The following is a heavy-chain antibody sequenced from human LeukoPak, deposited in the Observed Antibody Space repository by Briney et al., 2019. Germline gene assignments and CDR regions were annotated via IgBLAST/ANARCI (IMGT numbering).Heavy chain of an antibody. CDR2: ISAYNGNT. Sequence: ASVKVSCKASGYTFTSYGISWVRQASGQGLEWMGWISAYNGNTNYAQKLQGRVTMTTDTSTSTAYMELRSLRSDDTAVYYCAGMTTVTSYYYYYMDVWGKGTTVTVSS. J-gene: IGHJ6*03. CDR3: AGMTTVTSYYYYYMDV. CDR1: GYTFTSYG. D-gene: IGHD4-17*01. V-gene: IGHV1-18*01.